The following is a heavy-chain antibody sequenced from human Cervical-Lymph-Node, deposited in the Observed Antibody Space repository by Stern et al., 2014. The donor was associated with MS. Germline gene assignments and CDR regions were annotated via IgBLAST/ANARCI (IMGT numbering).Heavy chain of an antibody. CDR3: ARHGDTSFVY. CDR1: GGSISNYY. CDR2: IYYIGTT. Sequence: QDQLVESGPGLVQPSETLSLTCTVSGGSISNYYWSWIRQPPGQGLEWIGYIYYIGTTNYNPSLKSRVTISVDTSKNQFSLRLSSVSVADTAVYYCARHGDTSFVYWGQGTLVTISS. V-gene: IGHV4-59*08. D-gene: IGHD2-21*02. J-gene: IGHJ4*02.